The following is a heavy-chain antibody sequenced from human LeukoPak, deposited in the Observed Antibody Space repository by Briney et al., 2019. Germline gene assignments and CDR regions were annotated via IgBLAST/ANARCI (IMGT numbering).Heavy chain of an antibody. CDR1: GFTFSSYG. CDR2: ISYDGSNK. Sequence: GGSLRLSCAASGFTFSSYGMHWVRQAPGKGLEWVAVISYDGSNKYYADSVKGRFTISRDNSKNTLYLQMNSLRAEDTAVYYCAREGLAAAGTNYYYYGMDVWGQGTTVTVSS. J-gene: IGHJ6*02. CDR3: AREGLAAAGTNYYYYGMDV. D-gene: IGHD6-13*01. V-gene: IGHV3-30*19.